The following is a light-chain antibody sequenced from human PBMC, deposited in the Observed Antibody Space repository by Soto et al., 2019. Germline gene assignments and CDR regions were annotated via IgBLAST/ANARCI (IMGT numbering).Light chain of an antibody. Sequence: DIQMTQSPSSLSASVGDRVTITCLASQGISIYLAWYPQQPGKVPKLLIYVASTLQSGVPSRFSGSGSGTDFTLTISSLQPEDVATYYCQKYNSAPWTFGQGTKVEIK. V-gene: IGKV1-27*01. CDR2: VAS. CDR1: QGISIY. CDR3: QKYNSAPWT. J-gene: IGKJ1*01.